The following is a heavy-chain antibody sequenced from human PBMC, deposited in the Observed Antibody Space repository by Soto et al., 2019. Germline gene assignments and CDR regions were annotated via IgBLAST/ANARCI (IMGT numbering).Heavy chain of an antibody. CDR3: ARGQGGFCTSGSCYFVY. CDR2: ISGRGTST. CDR1: GFAFNNLA. Sequence: VQFLESGGGLAQPGGTLRLSCAASGFAFNNLAMTWVRQAPGKGLEWVSGISGRGTSTYYADAVKGRCTISRDNSKSVVYLEMNSLRTEDTAVYYCARGQGGFCTSGSCYFVYWGQGSLVTVTS. V-gene: IGHV3-23*01. J-gene: IGHJ4*02. D-gene: IGHD2-15*01.